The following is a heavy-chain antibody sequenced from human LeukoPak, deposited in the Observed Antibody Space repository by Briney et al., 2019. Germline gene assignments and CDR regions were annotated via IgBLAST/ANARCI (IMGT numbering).Heavy chain of an antibody. CDR1: GFTFSDYY. V-gene: IGHV3-11*04. CDR3: ARERRGPRYYYYGMDV. CDR2: ISSSGSTI. J-gene: IGHJ6*02. Sequence: GGSLRLSCAASGFTFSDYYMSWIRQAPGKGLEWVSYISSSGSTIYYADSVKGRFTISRDNAKNSLYLQMNSLRAEDTAVYYCARERRGPRYYYYGMDVWGQGTTVTVSS.